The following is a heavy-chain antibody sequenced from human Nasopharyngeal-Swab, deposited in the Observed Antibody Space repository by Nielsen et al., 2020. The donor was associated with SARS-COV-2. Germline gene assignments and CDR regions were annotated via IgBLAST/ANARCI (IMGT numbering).Heavy chain of an antibody. CDR1: GFSLSTSGMC. D-gene: IGHD3-9*01. V-gene: IGHV2-70*11. J-gene: IGHJ4*02. Sequence: SGPTLVKPTQTLTLTCTFSGFSLSTSGMCVSWIRQPPGKALEWLARIDWDDDKYYSTSLKTRLTISKDTSKNQVVLTMTNMDPVDTATYYCAWIHYDILTGYYSGEDYWGQGTLVTVSS. CDR2: IDWDDDK. CDR3: AWIHYDILTGYYSGEDY.